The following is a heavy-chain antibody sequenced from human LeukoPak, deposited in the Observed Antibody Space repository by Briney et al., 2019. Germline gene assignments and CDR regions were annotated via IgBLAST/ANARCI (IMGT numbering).Heavy chain of an antibody. D-gene: IGHD3-3*01. CDR1: GFTFSSYG. Sequence: PGGSLRLSCAASGFTFSSYGMHWVRQAPGKGLEWVSAISGSGGSTYYADSVKGRFTISRDNSKNTLYLQMNSLRAEDTAVYYCAKAYDFWSGIDYWGQGTLVTVSS. CDR2: ISGSGGST. CDR3: AKAYDFWSGIDY. V-gene: IGHV3-23*01. J-gene: IGHJ4*02.